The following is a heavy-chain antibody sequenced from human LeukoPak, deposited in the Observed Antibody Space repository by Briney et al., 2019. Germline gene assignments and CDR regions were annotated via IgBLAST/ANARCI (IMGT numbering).Heavy chain of an antibody. CDR3: ARSFSPNYYDLLDY. J-gene: IGHJ4*02. D-gene: IGHD3-22*01. Sequence: SETLSVTCTVSGGSINTYYWSWIRQPRGKGLEWIGYIYYSGTTNYNPSLKSRVTISLATSKNQFSLELNSVTAADTAVYYCARSFSPNYYDLLDYWGQGILVTVSS. CDR2: IYYSGTT. CDR1: GGSINTYY. V-gene: IGHV4-59*01.